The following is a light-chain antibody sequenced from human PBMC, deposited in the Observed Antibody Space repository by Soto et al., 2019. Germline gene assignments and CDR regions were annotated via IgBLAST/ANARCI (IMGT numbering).Light chain of an antibody. Sequence: EIVLTQSPGTLSLSPGERATLSCRASQSVSSSYFAWYQQKPGQAPRLLIYGASSRATGIPDRFSGSGSGTDFTLTISGLEPEDFAVYYCQQYGSSPFTFGPGTKVDIK. CDR3: QQYGSSPFT. CDR1: QSVSSSY. CDR2: GAS. J-gene: IGKJ3*01. V-gene: IGKV3-20*01.